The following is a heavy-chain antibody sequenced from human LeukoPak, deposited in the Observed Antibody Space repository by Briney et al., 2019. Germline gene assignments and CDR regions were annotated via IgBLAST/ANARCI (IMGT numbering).Heavy chain of an antibody. D-gene: IGHD2-21*01. CDR1: GGTFSSYA. Sequence: SVKVSCKASGGTFSSYAISWVRQAPGQGLEWMGGIIPIFGTANYAQKFQGRVTITTDESTSTAYMELSSLRSEDTAVYYCASGGGERGPIDYWGQGTLVTVTS. J-gene: IGHJ4*02. CDR3: ASGGGERGPIDY. V-gene: IGHV1-69*05. CDR2: IIPIFGTA.